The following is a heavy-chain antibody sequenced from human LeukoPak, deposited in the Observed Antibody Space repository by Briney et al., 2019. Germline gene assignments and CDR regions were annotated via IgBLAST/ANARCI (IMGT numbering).Heavy chain of an antibody. Sequence: PSETLSLTCAVYGGSFSGYYWSWIRQPPGKGLEWIGEINHSGSTNYNPSLKSRVTISVDTSKNQFSLKLSSVTAADTAVYYCARGWFGYYNWFDPLGQGTLVTVSS. CDR1: GGSFSGYY. J-gene: IGHJ5*02. V-gene: IGHV4-34*01. CDR3: ARGWFGYYNWFDP. CDR2: INHSGST. D-gene: IGHD3-10*01.